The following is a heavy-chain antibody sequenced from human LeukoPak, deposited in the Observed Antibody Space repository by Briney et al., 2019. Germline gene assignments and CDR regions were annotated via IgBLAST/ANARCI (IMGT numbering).Heavy chain of an antibody. D-gene: IGHD3-16*01. CDR2: IYYSGST. V-gene: IGHV4-59*01. J-gene: IGHJ6*03. CDR1: GGSISSYY. Sequence: SETLSLTCTVSGGSISSYYWSWIRQPPGKGLEWIGYIYYSGSTNYNPSLKSRVTISVDTSKNQFSLKLSSVTAADTAVHYCARETSQKGAHYMDVWGKGTTVTISS. CDR3: ARETSQKGAHYMDV.